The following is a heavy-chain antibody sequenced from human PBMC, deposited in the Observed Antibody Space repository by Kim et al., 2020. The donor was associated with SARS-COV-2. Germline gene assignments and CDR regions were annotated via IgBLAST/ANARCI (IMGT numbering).Heavy chain of an antibody. V-gene: IGHV3-11*04. D-gene: IGHD2-21*01. Sequence: YADTVKSRFTISRDNAYNSLYLQMTSLRAEATAVYYCARGSPGILVNDYGGQGTLVTVSS. CDR3: ARGSPGILVNDY. J-gene: IGHJ4*02.